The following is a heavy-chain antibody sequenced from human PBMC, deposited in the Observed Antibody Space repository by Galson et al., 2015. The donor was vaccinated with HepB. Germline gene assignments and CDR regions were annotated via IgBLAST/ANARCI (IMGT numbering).Heavy chain of an antibody. D-gene: IGHD3-10*01. V-gene: IGHV7-4-1*02. CDR1: GYSFTTYG. CDR3: ARSPYYDSGSYYNVWIDP. J-gene: IGHJ5*02. Sequence: SVKVSCKASGYSFTTYGMNWVRQAPGQGLEWMGWINTNTGNPTYAQGFTGRFVFSLDTSVSTAYLQISSLKAADTAVYYCARSPYYDSGSYYNVWIDPWGQGTLVTVSS. CDR2: INTNTGNP.